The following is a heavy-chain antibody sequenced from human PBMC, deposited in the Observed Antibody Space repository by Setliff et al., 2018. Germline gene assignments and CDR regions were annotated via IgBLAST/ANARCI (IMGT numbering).Heavy chain of an antibody. V-gene: IGHV4-61*02. J-gene: IGHJ6*02. CDR1: GGSISSGSYY. D-gene: IGHD5-18*01. CDR2: IYTSGST. Sequence: SETLSLTCTVPGGSISSGSYYWSWIRQPAGKGLGWIGRIYTSGSTNYNPSLKSRVTISVDTSKNQFSLKLSSVTAADTAVYYCARGRGYSYGSTFHYYYGMDVWGQGTTVTVSS. CDR3: ARGRGYSYGSTFHYYYGMDV.